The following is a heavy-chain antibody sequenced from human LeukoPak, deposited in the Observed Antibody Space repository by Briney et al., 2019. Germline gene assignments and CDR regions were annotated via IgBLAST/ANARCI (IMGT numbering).Heavy chain of an antibody. CDR1: GFTFSSYA. V-gene: IGHV3-30-3*01. J-gene: IGHJ4*02. D-gene: IGHD2-2*01. CDR3: ARDWGYCSSTSCYSDFDY. CDR2: ISYDGSNK. Sequence: PGRSLRLSCAASGFTFSSYAMHWVRQAPGKGLEWVAVISYDGSNKYYADSVKGRFTISRDNPKNTLYLQMNSLRAEDTAVYYCARDWGYCSSTSCYSDFDYWGQGTLVTVSS.